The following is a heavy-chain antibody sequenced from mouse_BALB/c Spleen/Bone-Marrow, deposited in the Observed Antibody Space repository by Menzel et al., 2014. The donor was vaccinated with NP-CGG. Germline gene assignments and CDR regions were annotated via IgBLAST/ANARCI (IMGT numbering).Heavy chain of an antibody. Sequence: EVMLVESGGGLVKLGGSLKLSCAASGFTFSSYYMSWVRQTPEKRLELVAAINSNGDNTYYPDTVKGRFTISRDNAKNTLYLQMSSLKSEDTALYYCARRGISTSEGVGAMDYWGQGTSVIVSS. J-gene: IGHJ4*01. V-gene: IGHV5-6-2*01. CDR1: GFTFSSYY. CDR3: ARRGISTSEGVGAMDY. D-gene: IGHD1-1*01. CDR2: INSNGDNT.